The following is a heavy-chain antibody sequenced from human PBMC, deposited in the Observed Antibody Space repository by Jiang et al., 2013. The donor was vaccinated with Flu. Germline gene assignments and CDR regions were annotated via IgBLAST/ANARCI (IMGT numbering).Heavy chain of an antibody. CDR3: ARGDTAMENYYYYGMDV. V-gene: IGHV1-18*01. D-gene: IGHD5-18*01. J-gene: IGHJ6*02. CDR1: GYTFTSYG. CDR2: ISAYNGNT. Sequence: GAEVKKPGASVKVSCKASGYTFTSYGISWVRQAPGQGLEWMGWISAYNGNTNYAQKLQGRVTMTTDTSTSTAYMELRSLRSDDTAVYYCARGDTAMENYYYYGMDVWGQGTTVTVSS.